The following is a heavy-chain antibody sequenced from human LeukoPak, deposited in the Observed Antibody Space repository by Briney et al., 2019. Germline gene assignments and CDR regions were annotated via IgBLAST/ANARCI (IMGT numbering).Heavy chain of an antibody. CDR1: GGSISSGDYY. V-gene: IGHV4-30-4*08. Sequence: SQTLSLTCTVSGGSISSGDYYWSWIRQPPGKGLEWIGYIYYSGSTYYNPSLKSRVTISVDTSKNQFSLKLSSVTAADAAVYYCAREGDFWSGYTNWFDPWGQGTLVTVSS. CDR2: IYYSGST. J-gene: IGHJ5*02. D-gene: IGHD3-3*01. CDR3: AREGDFWSGYTNWFDP.